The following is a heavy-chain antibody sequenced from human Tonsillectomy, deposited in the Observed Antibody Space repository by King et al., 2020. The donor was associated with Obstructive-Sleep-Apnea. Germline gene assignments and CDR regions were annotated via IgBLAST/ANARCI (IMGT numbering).Heavy chain of an antibody. CDR1: GFTFSSYG. D-gene: IGHD4-17*01. J-gene: IGHJ4*02. CDR3: AKAWTVTTLQCACDY. Sequence: HVQLVESGGGVVQPGRSLRLSCAASGFTFSSYGMHWVRQAPGKGLEWGAVISYDGYKEFYADSVKGQFTISRDSSRNTLYLQMNSLRPEDTAVYYCAKAWTVTTLQCACDYWGQGTLVTVSS. V-gene: IGHV3-30*18. CDR2: ISYDGYKE.